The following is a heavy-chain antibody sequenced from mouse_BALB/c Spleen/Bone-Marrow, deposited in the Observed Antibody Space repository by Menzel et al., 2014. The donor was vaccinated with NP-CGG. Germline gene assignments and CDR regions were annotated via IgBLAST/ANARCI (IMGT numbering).Heavy chain of an antibody. J-gene: IGHJ4*01. CDR3: ARSPQRDYAMDY. Sequence: EVQLVESGGGLVKPGGSLKLSCAASGFAFSSYDMSWVRQTPEKRLEWVAYISSGGGSTYYPDTVKGRFTISRDNAKNALYLEMSSLRSEDTAMYYCARSPQRDYAMDYWGQGTSVTVSS. D-gene: IGHD3-2*02. CDR1: GFAFSSYD. CDR2: ISSGGGST. V-gene: IGHV5-12-1*01.